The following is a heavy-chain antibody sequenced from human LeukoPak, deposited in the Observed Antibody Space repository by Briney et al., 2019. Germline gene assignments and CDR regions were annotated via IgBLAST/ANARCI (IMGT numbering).Heavy chain of an antibody. V-gene: IGHV3-23*01. CDR2: ISGSGTNT. CDR3: ARDFSGHFDY. CDR1: GLTFSAYG. Sequence: GGSLRLSCAASGLTFSAYGMTWVRQAPGRGLEWVSFISGSGTNTYYADSVKGRFTISRDNSRNTLYLQMNSLRAEDTAVYYCARDFSGHFDYWGQGTLVTVSS. D-gene: IGHD6-19*01. J-gene: IGHJ4*02.